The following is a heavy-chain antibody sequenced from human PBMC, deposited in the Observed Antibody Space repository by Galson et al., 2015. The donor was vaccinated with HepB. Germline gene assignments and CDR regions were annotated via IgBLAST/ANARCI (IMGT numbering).Heavy chain of an antibody. V-gene: IGHV4-31*03. D-gene: IGHD3-10*01. Sequence: TLSLTCTVSGGSISSGGYYWSWIRQHPGKGLEWIGYIYYSGSTYYNPSLKSRVTISVDTSKNQFSLKLSSVTAADTAVYYCASSHSGRNGSGSYSPADYYYDMDVWGQGTTVTVSS. CDR1: GGSISSGGYY. CDR2: IYYSGST. J-gene: IGHJ6*02. CDR3: ASSHSGRNGSGSYSPADYYYDMDV.